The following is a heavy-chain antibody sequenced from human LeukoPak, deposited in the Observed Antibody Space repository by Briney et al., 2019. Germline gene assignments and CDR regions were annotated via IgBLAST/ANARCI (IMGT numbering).Heavy chain of an antibody. J-gene: IGHJ4*02. CDR3: TRFLNYGANDY. V-gene: IGHV3-49*04. Sequence: PGGSLRLSCTASGFTFGDFAMNWVRQAPGKGLDWVGFIRSKAYGGTTEYAASVKGRFTISRDDSKSIAYLRMNSLKTEDTAVYYCTRFLNYGANDYWGQGTLVTVSS. D-gene: IGHD4-17*01. CDR2: IRSKAYGGTT. CDR1: GFTFGDFA.